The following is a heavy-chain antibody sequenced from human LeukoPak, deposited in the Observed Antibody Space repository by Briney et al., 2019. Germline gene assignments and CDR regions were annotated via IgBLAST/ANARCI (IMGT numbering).Heavy chain of an antibody. D-gene: IGHD3-22*01. CDR1: GYSFTSYW. Sequence: GESLKISCKGSGYSFTSYWIGWVRQMPGKGLEWMGIIYPGDSDTRYSPSFQGQVTISADKSISTAYLQWSSLKASDTAMYYCXXXXXWXYDSSGYWIDYWGQGTLVTVSS. J-gene: IGHJ4*02. CDR2: IYPGDSDT. CDR3: XXXXXWXYDSSGYWIDY. V-gene: IGHV5-51*01.